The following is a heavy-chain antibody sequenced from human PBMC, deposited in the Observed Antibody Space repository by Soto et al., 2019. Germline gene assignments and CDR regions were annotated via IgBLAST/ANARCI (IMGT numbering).Heavy chain of an antibody. J-gene: IGHJ4*01. CDR3: TTDSYSTMIVVRFDY. V-gene: IGHV4-39*07. CDR2: IYYSGTT. D-gene: IGHD3-22*01. CDR1: GGSISSSSYY. Sequence: PSETLSLTCTVSGGSISSSSYYWGWIRQPPGKGLEWIGSIYYSGTTDFAAPVKGRFAISRDDSKNMVYLQMNSLKTEDTGIYYCTTDSYSTMIVVRFDYWGHGTLVTVSS.